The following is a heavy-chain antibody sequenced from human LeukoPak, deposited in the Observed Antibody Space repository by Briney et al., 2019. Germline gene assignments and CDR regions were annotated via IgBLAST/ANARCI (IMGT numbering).Heavy chain of an antibody. CDR2: MNPNSGNT. Sequence: ASVKVSCKASGYTFTSYDINWVRQATGQGLEWMGWMNPNSGNTGYAQKFQGRVTMTRNTSISTAYMELSSLRSEDTAVYYCARGQDGIVGATGYYYYYYMDVWGKGTTVTISS. D-gene: IGHD1-26*01. CDR1: GYTFTSYD. J-gene: IGHJ6*03. CDR3: ARGQDGIVGATGYYYYYYMDV. V-gene: IGHV1-8*01.